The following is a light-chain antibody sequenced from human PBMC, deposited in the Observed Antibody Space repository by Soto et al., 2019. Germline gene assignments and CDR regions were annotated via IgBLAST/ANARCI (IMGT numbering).Light chain of an antibody. V-gene: IGLV2-14*01. CDR1: RSDIGAYDY. J-gene: IGLJ1*01. Sequence: QSALTQPASLSGSPGQSITISCTGTRSDIGAYDYVSWFQQHPCKAPKLMISEVNNRPSGVSNRFSGSKSGNTAYLTISGLQGEDEAAYFCFSFATASTHGFGTGTKVTVL. CDR2: EVN. CDR3: FSFATASTHG.